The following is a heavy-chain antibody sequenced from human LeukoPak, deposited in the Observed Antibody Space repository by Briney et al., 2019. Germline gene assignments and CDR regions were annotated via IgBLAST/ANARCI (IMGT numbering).Heavy chain of an antibody. Sequence: GGSLRLSCAASGFTFDDCAMHRVRQAPGKDLEWVSGISWNSGSIGYADSVKGRFTISRDNAKNSLYLQMNSLRAEDTALYYCAKDNRGYSYGYFDYWGQGTLVTVSS. CDR1: GFTFDDCA. CDR3: AKDNRGYSYGYFDY. CDR2: ISWNSGSI. D-gene: IGHD5-18*01. V-gene: IGHV3-9*01. J-gene: IGHJ4*02.